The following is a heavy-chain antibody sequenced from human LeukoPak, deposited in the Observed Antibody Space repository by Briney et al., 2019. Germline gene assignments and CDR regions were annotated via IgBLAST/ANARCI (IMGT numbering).Heavy chain of an antibody. Sequence: GASVTVSCKASGYTFTGYYMHWVRQAPGQGLEWMGWINPNSGGTNYAQKFQGRVTMTRDTSISTAYMELSRLRSDDTAVYYCATNTYYYDSSGPLFDYWGQGTLVTVSS. J-gene: IGHJ4*02. CDR1: GYTFTGYY. D-gene: IGHD3-22*01. CDR3: ATNTYYYDSSGPLFDY. V-gene: IGHV1-2*02. CDR2: INPNSGGT.